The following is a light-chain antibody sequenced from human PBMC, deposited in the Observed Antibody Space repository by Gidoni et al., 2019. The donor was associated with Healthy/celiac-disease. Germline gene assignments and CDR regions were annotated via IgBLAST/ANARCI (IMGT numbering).Light chain of an antibody. CDR1: QSVSSSY. CDR3: QQYGSSPPNT. J-gene: IGKJ2*01. Sequence: EIVLTQSPGTLSLSPGERATLPCRASQSVSSSYLAWYQQTPGQAPRLLIYGASSRATGIPDRFSGSGSGTDFTLTISRLEPEDFAVYYCQQYGSSPPNTFGQGTKLEIK. CDR2: GAS. V-gene: IGKV3-20*01.